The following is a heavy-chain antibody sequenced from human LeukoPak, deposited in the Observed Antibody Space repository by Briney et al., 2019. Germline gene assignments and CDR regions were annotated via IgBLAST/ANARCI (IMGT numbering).Heavy chain of an antibody. Sequence: SQTLSLTCAISGDSVSSNSATWNWIRQSPSRGLEWLGRTYYRSKWYNDYAASVKSRITIKPDTSRNQFSLQLNSVTPEDTAVYYCARDGMAVAVGYFDLWGRGTLVTVSS. CDR2: TYYRSKWYN. D-gene: IGHD6-19*01. J-gene: IGHJ2*01. CDR3: ARDGMAVAVGYFDL. CDR1: GDSVSSNSAT. V-gene: IGHV6-1*01.